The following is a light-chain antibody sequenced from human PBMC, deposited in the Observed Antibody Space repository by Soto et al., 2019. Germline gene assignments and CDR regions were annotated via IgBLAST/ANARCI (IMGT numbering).Light chain of an antibody. CDR1: QTISSY. Sequence: DIQMTQSPSSLSASVGDRVTITCRASQTISSYLNWDQQKPGKAPKLLIYAASSLQSGVPSRFSGSGSGTDFTLTISSLQPEDFATYYCQQSHSIPYTFGQGTKLEIK. CDR2: AAS. CDR3: QQSHSIPYT. V-gene: IGKV1-39*01. J-gene: IGKJ2*01.